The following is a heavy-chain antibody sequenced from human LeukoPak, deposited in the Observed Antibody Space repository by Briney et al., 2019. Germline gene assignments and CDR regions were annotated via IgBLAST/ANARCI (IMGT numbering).Heavy chain of an antibody. V-gene: IGHV4-31*03. J-gene: IGHJ5*02. CDR1: GGSISNSGYY. Sequence: SETLSLTCTVSGGSISNSGYYWSWIRQHPGKVLEWIGYIYYSGSTYYNPSLKSRATISVDQSKNKFSLKLSSVTVADTAVYYCARAEMVTTVGWFDHWGQGTLVNVSS. D-gene: IGHD5-24*01. CDR2: IYYSGST. CDR3: ARAEMVTTVGWFDH.